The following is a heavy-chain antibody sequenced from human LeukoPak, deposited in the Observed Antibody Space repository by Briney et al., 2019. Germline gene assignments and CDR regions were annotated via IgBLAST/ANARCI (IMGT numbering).Heavy chain of an antibody. D-gene: IGHD1-26*01. CDR1: GFTFSSYS. CDR2: ISSSSSYI. V-gene: IGHV3-21*01. CDR3: VRDWASYSGSSDYAFDI. Sequence: GGSLRLSCAASGFTFSSYSMNWVRQAPGKGLEWVSSISSSSSYIYYADSVKGRFTISRDNAKNSLYLQMNSLRAEDTAVYYCVRDWASYSGSSDYAFDIWGQGTMVTVSS. J-gene: IGHJ3*02.